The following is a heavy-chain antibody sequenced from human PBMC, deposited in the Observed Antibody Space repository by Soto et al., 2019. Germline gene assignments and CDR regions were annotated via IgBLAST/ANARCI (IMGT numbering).Heavy chain of an antibody. CDR1: GGTFSTLD. CDR3: ARALLSHSYDSGGYDSYFHAMDV. Sequence: ASVKVSCKASGGTFSTLDINWVRQAPGQGLEWMGGIIPISETTNYAQIFQGRVSIVADISTSTAYMELSRLRSEDTAVYYCARALLSHSYDSGGYDSYFHAMDVWGQGTPVTVSS. J-gene: IGHJ6*02. D-gene: IGHD3-22*01. V-gene: IGHV1-69*06. CDR2: IIPISETT.